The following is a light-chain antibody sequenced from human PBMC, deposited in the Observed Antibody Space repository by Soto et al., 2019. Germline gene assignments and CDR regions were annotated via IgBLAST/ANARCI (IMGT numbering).Light chain of an antibody. Sequence: QCVLTQPPSVSAAPGQKVTISCSGSSSNIGNNYVSWYQQLPGTAPKLLIYENNKRPSGIPDRFSGSKSGTSATLGITGLQTGDEADYYCGTWDSSLSVFYVFGTGTKVTVL. J-gene: IGLJ1*01. CDR1: SSNIGNNY. V-gene: IGLV1-51*02. CDR2: ENN. CDR3: GTWDSSLSVFYV.